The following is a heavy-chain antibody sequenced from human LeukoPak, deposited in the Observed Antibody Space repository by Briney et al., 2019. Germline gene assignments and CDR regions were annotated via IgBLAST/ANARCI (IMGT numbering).Heavy chain of an antibody. Sequence: GGSLRFSGAVSGFSVSSTYMHWVRQAPGKGLEWVAVISYDGSNKYYADSVKGRFTISRDDSKNTLYLQMNSLRAEDTAVYYCARDFAMIVVVYYFDYWGQGTLVTVSS. CDR3: ARDFAMIVVVYYFDY. V-gene: IGHV3-30*03. D-gene: IGHD3-22*01. CDR1: GFSVSSTY. J-gene: IGHJ4*02. CDR2: ISYDGSNK.